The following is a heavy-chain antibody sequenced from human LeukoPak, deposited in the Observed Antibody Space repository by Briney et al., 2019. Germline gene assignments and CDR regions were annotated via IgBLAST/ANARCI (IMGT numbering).Heavy chain of an antibody. V-gene: IGHV3-21*01. Sequence: GGSLRLSCAASGFTFSSYSMNWVRQAPGKGLEWVSSISSSSSYIYYADSVKGRFTISRDNAKNSLYLQMNSLRAEDTAVYYCARDETRRAFDIWGQGTMVTVSS. J-gene: IGHJ3*02. CDR2: ISSSSSYI. CDR1: GFTFSSYS. CDR3: ARDETRRAFDI.